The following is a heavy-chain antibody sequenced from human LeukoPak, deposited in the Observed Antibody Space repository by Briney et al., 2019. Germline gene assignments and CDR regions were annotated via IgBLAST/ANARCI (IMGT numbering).Heavy chain of an antibody. V-gene: IGHV4-39*07. J-gene: IGHJ3*02. CDR2: IYHSGST. D-gene: IGHD2-2*02. CDR1: GDSVSRSDSY. CDR3: ASLIAPIYCSSTSCHTGHAFDI. Sequence: PSETLSLTCSVSGDSVSRSDSYWDWIRQPPGKGLEWIGTIYHSGSTYYNPSLKSRVTISVDTSKNQFSLKLSSVTAADTAVYYCASLIAPIYCSSTSCHTGHAFDIWGQGTMVTVSS.